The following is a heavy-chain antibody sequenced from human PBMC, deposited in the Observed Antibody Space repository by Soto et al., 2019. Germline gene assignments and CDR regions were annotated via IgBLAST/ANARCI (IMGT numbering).Heavy chain of an antibody. CDR1: GFTFSSNE. CDR3: ARESEDLTSNFDY. J-gene: IGHJ4*02. V-gene: IGHV3-21*06. CDR2: ISSTTNYI. Sequence: SGGSLRLSCAPSGFTFSSNEMNWVRQAPGKGLEWVSSISSTTNYIYYGDSMKGRFTISRDNAKNSLYLEMNSLRAEDTAVYYCARESEDLTSNFDYWGQGTLVTVSS.